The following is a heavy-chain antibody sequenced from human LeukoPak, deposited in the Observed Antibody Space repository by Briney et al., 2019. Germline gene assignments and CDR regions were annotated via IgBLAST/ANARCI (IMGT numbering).Heavy chain of an antibody. CDR2: ISSSGSTI. D-gene: IGHD3-22*01. Sequence: GGSLRLSCAASGFTFSSYEMNWVRQAPGKGLEWVSYISSSGSTIYYADSVKGRFTISRDNAKNSLYLQMNSLRAEDTAVYYCARCYYYDSSGYPLPHHNWFDPWGQGTLVTVSP. J-gene: IGHJ5*02. CDR3: ARCYYYDSSGYPLPHHNWFDP. V-gene: IGHV3-48*03. CDR1: GFTFSSYE.